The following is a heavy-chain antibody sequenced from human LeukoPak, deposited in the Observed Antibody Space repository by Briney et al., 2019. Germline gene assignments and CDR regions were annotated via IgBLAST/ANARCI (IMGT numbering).Heavy chain of an antibody. CDR1: GFTFSSSV. Sequence: GGSLRLSCAASGFTFSSSVMYWVRQAPGKGLEWVSAINYNGAITDYADSVKGRFTISRDNSKSTLYLQMNSLRGEDTAVYYCAKLGVRLTSTGQDYWGQGTLVTVSS. CDR3: AKLGVRLTSTGQDY. V-gene: IGHV3-23*01. D-gene: IGHD3-16*01. CDR2: INYNGAIT. J-gene: IGHJ4*02.